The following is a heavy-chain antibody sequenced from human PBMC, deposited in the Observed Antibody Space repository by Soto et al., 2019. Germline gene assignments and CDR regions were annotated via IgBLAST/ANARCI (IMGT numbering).Heavy chain of an antibody. CDR3: ARQASYWHGGGGWFDP. V-gene: IGHV3-13*01. CDR2: IGTQHDT. J-gene: IGHJ5*02. Sequence: ESGGGLVQPGGSLRLSCAASGFTFSAYDMHWVRQATGKGLEWVSAIGTQHDTYYPDSVKGRFTISRENAKNSLYLQMNSRRAGDTALYYWARQASYWHGGGGWFDPWGQGTLVTVSS. CDR1: GFTFSAYD. D-gene: IGHD2-8*02.